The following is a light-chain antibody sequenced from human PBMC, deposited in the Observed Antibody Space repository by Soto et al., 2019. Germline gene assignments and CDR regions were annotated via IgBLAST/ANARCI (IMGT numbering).Light chain of an antibody. J-gene: IGKJ1*01. CDR2: GAS. CDR3: QQYNNWPRT. V-gene: IGKV3-15*01. Sequence: EIVLTQAPGTLSLSPGERATLSCRASQSVSSKLVWYQKKPGQAPRLLIYGASTRATGIPARFSGSGSGTEFTLTINSLQSEDFAVYYCQQYNNWPRTFGQGTKVDIK. CDR1: QSVSSK.